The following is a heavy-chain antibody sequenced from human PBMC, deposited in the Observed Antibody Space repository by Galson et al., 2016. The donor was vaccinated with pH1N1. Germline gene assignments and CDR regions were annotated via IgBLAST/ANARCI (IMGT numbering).Heavy chain of an antibody. CDR2: ISAASTRT. D-gene: IGHD1/OR15-1a*01. CDR1: GFIFSSYA. Sequence: SLRLSCAASGFIFSSYAMTWVRQAPGKEPEWVSAISAASTRTYYPDSVKGRFIISRDNSKNTLYLQMNSLRAEETAEYYCAKGGRVGTEGYYYALDVWGQGTTVIVSS. CDR3: AKGGRVGTEGYYYALDV. V-gene: IGHV3-23*01. J-gene: IGHJ6*02.